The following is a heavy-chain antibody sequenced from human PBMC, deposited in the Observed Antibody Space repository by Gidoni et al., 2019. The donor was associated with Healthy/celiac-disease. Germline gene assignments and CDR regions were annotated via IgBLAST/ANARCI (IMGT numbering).Heavy chain of an antibody. CDR2: SGTAGEP. V-gene: IGHV3-13*05. Sequence: EVQLVASGGGLVPPGGSLRLSCSASGFTFSSYDMHWVRQATGKGLEWVAASGTAGEPYYPGSVKGRFTISRENAKNSLYLQMNSLRAGDTAVYYCARESGSYPKGGMDVWGQGTTVTVSS. D-gene: IGHD1-26*01. J-gene: IGHJ6*02. CDR3: ARESGSYPKGGMDV. CDR1: GFTFSSYD.